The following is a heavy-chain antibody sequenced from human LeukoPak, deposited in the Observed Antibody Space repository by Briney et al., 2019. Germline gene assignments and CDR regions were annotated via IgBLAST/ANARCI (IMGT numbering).Heavy chain of an antibody. CDR3: AKIVLTGYYDGDTVDY. Sequence: GGSLRLSCAASGFTFSSYSMNWVRQAPGKGLEWVSSISSSSSYIYYADSVKGRFTISRDNSKNTLYLQMNSLRAEDTAVYYCAKIVLTGYYDGDTVDYWGQGTLVTVSS. J-gene: IGHJ4*02. CDR2: ISSSSSYI. D-gene: IGHD3-9*01. V-gene: IGHV3-21*04. CDR1: GFTFSSYS.